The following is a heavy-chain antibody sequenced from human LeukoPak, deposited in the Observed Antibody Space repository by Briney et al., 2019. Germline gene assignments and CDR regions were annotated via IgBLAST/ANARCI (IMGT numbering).Heavy chain of an antibody. CDR2: INHSGST. CDR1: GGSFSGYY. J-gene: IGHJ6*03. Sequence: SETLSLTCAVYGGSFSGYYWSWIRQPPGKGLEWIGEINHSGSTNYNPSLKSRVTISVDTSKNQFSLKLSSVTAADTAVYYCARAHYYYMDVWGKGTTVTVSS. V-gene: IGHV4-34*01. CDR3: ARAHYYYMDV.